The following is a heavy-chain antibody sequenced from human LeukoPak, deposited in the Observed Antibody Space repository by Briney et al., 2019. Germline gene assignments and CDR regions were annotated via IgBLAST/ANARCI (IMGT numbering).Heavy chain of an antibody. D-gene: IGHD2-15*01. J-gene: IGHJ6*02. CDR1: GGSIRSHY. Sequence: SETLSLTCTVSGGSIRSHYWSWIRQPPGKGLEWIGYIYYSGSTNYNPSLKSRVTISVDTSKNQFSLKLSSVTAADTAVYYCARGDYCSGGGCYSSYYGMDVWGQGTTVTVSS. CDR3: ARGDYCSGGGCYSSYYGMDV. CDR2: IYYSGST. V-gene: IGHV4-59*11.